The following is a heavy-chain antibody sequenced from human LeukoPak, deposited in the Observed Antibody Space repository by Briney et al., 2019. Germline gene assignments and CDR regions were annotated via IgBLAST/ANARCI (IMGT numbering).Heavy chain of an antibody. CDR3: AKDSLGATVFDY. CDR1: GFTFSSYA. CDR2: ISGSGGNK. J-gene: IGHJ4*02. V-gene: IGHV3-23*01. D-gene: IGHD1-26*01. Sequence: GGSLRLSCAASGFTFSSYAMSWVRQAPGKGLEGVSTISGSGGNKWYADSGKGRFTISRDNSKNTLYLQMNSLRAEDTAVYYCAKDSLGATVFDYWGQGTLVTVSS.